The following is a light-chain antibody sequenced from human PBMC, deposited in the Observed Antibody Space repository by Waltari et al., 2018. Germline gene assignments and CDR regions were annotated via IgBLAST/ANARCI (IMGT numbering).Light chain of an antibody. Sequence: QSALTQPASLSGSLGQSITISCTGGSSDVGAYNFVSWYQKHPGKAPKVMIYDVTERPSGISNRFSGSKSGYTASLTISGLQAEDEADYYCGSFTTSYTWVFGGGNTLTVL. V-gene: IGLV2-14*03. CDR3: GSFTTSYTWV. J-gene: IGLJ3*02. CDR1: SSDVGAYNF. CDR2: DVT.